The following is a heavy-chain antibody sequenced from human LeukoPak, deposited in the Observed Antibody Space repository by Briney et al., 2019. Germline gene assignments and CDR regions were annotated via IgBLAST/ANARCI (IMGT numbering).Heavy chain of an antibody. CDR3: ARRAKGSGSYDY. Sequence: SETLSLTCSVSGGSISGYYWSWIRQPPGKGLEWIAYIHYSGSTNYNPSLKSRVTISVDTSKNQFPLKLSSVTAADTAVYYCARRAKGSGSYDYWGQGTLVTVSS. CDR1: GGSISGYY. CDR2: IHYSGST. V-gene: IGHV4-59*01. D-gene: IGHD1-26*01. J-gene: IGHJ4*02.